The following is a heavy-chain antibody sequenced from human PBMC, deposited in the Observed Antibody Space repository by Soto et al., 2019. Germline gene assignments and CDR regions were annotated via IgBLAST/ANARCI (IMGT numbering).Heavy chain of an antibody. J-gene: IGHJ6*02. CDR1: GFTLSSYW. CDR2: ISREGSST. Sequence: EVQLVESGGGLVQPGGSLRLSCAASGFTLSSYWMHWVRQAPGKGLVWVSRISREGSSTAYADSVKGRFTISRDNAKNTLNLQMNSLRAEDMAVYYCTRGQAGPYGMDVWGQGTTVTVSS. CDR3: TRGQAGPYGMDV. V-gene: IGHV3-74*01.